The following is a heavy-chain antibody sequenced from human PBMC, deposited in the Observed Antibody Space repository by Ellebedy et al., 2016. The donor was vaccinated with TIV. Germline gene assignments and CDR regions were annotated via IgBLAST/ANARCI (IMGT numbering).Heavy chain of an antibody. CDR2: IWYDGSNK. Sequence: GGSLRLXCEASGFTFRTYGMHWVRQAPGKGLEWVAVIWYDGSNKKYADSVKGRSTISRDNSNNTLYLQMNSLRVEDTAVYYCARDTYNFDSSGYYFDYWGQGTLVTVSS. D-gene: IGHD3-22*01. CDR1: GFTFRTYG. J-gene: IGHJ4*02. V-gene: IGHV3-33*01. CDR3: ARDTYNFDSSGYYFDY.